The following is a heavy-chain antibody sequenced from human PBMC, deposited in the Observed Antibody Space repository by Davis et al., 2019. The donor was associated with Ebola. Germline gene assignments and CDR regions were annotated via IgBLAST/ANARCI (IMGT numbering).Heavy chain of an antibody. Sequence: PGGSLRLSCAASGFTFSSYAMSWVRQAPGKGLEWVSAISGSGGSTYYADSVKGRFTISRDNSKNTLYLQMNSLRAEDTAVYYCAKDFLDTAMVISDTGDYWGQGTLVTVSS. CDR2: ISGSGGST. CDR3: AKDFLDTAMVISDTGDY. CDR1: GFTFSSYA. J-gene: IGHJ4*02. D-gene: IGHD5-18*01. V-gene: IGHV3-23*01.